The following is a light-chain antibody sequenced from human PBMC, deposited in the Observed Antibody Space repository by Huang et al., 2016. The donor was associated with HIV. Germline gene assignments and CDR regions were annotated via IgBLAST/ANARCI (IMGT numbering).Light chain of an antibody. CDR2: TAS. J-gene: IGKJ3*01. CDR3: QQSYSTRFT. V-gene: IGKV1-39*01. Sequence: DIQMTQSPSSLSASVGDRVTITCRASQNINAYLNWYQQKRGKAPKLLIYTASILQSGVPSRFSGSGSGTDFTLTISSLQPEDSATYYCQQSYSTRFTFGPGTKVDI. CDR1: QNINAY.